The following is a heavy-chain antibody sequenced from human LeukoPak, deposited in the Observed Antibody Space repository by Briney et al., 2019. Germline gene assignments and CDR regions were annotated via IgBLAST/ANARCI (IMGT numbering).Heavy chain of an antibody. D-gene: IGHD3-22*01. CDR2: IYYSGST. CDR3: ARQNYDSSGYYWGHYYYYMDV. V-gene: IGHV4-39*01. Sequence: PSETLSLTCTVSGGSISSSSYYWGWIRQPPGTGLEWIGSIYYSGSTYYNPSLKSRVTISVDTSKNQFSLKLSSVTAADTAVYYCARQNYDSSGYYWGHYYYYMDVWGKGTTVTISS. CDR1: GGSISSSSYY. J-gene: IGHJ6*03.